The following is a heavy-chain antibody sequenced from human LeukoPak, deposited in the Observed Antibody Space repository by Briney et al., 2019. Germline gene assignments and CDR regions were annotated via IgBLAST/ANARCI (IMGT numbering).Heavy chain of an antibody. D-gene: IGHD1-26*01. CDR3: AGRRYSGSSQHFDY. CDR2: IKQDGSEK. V-gene: IGHV3-7*01. Sequence: PGGSLRLSCAASGFTFSSYWMSWVRQAPGKGLEWVANIKQDGSEKYYVDSVKGRFTISRDNAKNSLYLQMNSLRAEDTAVYYCAGRRYSGSSQHFDYWGQGTLVTVSS. CDR1: GFTFSSYW. J-gene: IGHJ4*02.